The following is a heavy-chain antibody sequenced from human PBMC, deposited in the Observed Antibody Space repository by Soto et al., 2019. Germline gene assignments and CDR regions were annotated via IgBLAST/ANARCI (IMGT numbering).Heavy chain of an antibody. V-gene: IGHV4-4*02. CDR3: ARVLVFGLAAAGTRACDI. CDR2: IYHSGST. J-gene: IGHJ3*02. CDR1: RGSISSSNW. Sequence: QVQLQESGPGLVKPSGTLSLTCAGARGSISSSNWWSWVRQPPGKGLEWIGKIYHSGSTNYNPSLKIRVTISGDKSKNQFSLKLSSVTAADTAVYYCARVLVFGLAAAGTRACDIWGQGTMVTVSS. D-gene: IGHD6-13*01.